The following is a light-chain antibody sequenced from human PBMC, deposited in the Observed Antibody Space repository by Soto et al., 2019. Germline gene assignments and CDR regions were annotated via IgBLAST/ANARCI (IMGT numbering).Light chain of an antibody. CDR2: EVS. J-gene: IGLJ2*01. CDR1: SSDVGSYNL. CDR3: CSYAGSSTLV. V-gene: IGLV2-23*02. Sequence: QSALTQPASVSGSPGQSITISCTGTSSDVGSYNLVSWYQQHPGKAPKLMIYEVSKRPSGVSNRFSGSKSANTASLTISGLQAEDEADYYCCSYAGSSTLVFGGWTKLTVL.